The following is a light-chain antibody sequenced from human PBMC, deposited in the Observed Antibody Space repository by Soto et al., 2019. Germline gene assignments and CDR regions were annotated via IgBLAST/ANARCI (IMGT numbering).Light chain of an antibody. Sequence: DIQMTQSPSSLSASVGDRVTITCRASQSISSYLNWYQQKPGKAHKLLIYAASSLQSGVPSRFSGSGSGTDFTLTIRSLQPEDFATYYCQQSYSTPLRVGQGTKVDIK. V-gene: IGKV1-39*01. CDR3: QQSYSTPLR. CDR2: AAS. CDR1: QSISSY. J-gene: IGKJ1*01.